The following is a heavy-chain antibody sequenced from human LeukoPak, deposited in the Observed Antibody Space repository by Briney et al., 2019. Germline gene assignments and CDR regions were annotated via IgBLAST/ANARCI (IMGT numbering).Heavy chain of an antibody. CDR1: GYTFTSYA. D-gene: IGHD6-19*01. J-gene: IGHJ5*02. Sequence: ASVKVSCKASGYTFTSYAMHWVRQAPGQRLEWMGWINAGNGNTKYSQKFQGRVTITRDTSASTAYMELSSLRSEDTAVYYCARDWVAVAGTRWFDPWGQGTLVTVSS. CDR2: INAGNGNT. CDR3: ARDWVAVAGTRWFDP. V-gene: IGHV1-3*01.